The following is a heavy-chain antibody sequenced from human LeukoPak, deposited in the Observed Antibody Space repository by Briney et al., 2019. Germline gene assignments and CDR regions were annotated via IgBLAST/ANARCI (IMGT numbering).Heavy chain of an antibody. CDR3: ASNSLLTGDEDAFDI. CDR2: IYHSGST. V-gene: IGHV4-38-2*02. J-gene: IGHJ3*02. D-gene: IGHD7-27*01. CDR1: GYSISSGYY. Sequence: SETLSLTCTVSGYSISSGYYWGWIRQPPGKGLEWIGSIYHSGSTYYNPSLKSRVTMSVDTSKNQFSLKLSSVTVADTAVYYCASNSLLTGDEDAFDIWGQGTMVTVSS.